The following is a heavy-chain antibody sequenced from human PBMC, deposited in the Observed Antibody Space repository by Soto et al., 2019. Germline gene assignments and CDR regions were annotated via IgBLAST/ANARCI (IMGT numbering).Heavy chain of an antibody. Sequence: QVQLQESGPGLVKPSETLSLTCTVSGGSVSSVSSYWSWIRQPPGKGLEWIGYMTQSGTTNYNPSLNSRVTISVDTSKNQISLKVNSVTAADTALYYCARGRDAYKMAYWGQGTLVTVSS. J-gene: IGHJ4*02. V-gene: IGHV4-61*01. CDR1: GGSVSSVSSY. CDR3: ARGRDAYKMAY. CDR2: MTQSGTT. D-gene: IGHD1-1*01.